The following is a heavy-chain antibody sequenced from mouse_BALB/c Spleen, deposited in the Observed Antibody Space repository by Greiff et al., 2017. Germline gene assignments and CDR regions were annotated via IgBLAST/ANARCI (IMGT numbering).Heavy chain of an antibody. CDR2: INPSTGYT. CDR3: ARTGVYYGNYAFAY. J-gene: IGHJ3*01. CDR1: GYTFTSYW. Sequence: QVQLQQSGAELAKPGASVKMSCKASGYTFTSYWMHWVKQRPGQGLEWIGYINPSTGYTEYNQKFKDKATLTADKSSSTAYMQLSSLTSEDSAVYYGARTGVYYGNYAFAYWGQGTLVTVSA. D-gene: IGHD2-1*01. V-gene: IGHV1-7*01.